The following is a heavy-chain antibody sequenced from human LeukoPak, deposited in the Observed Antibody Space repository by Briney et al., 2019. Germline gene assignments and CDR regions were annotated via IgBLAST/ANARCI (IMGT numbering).Heavy chain of an antibody. CDR1: GGSITSYY. Sequence: SETLSLTCTVSGGSITSYYWSWIRQPPGKGLEWIGYVYYSGTTNYNPSLKSRVTISVDTSKNQFSLRLSSATAADTAVYYCARHYGDYVYFDYWGQGTLVTVSS. CDR2: VYYSGTT. D-gene: IGHD4-17*01. V-gene: IGHV4-59*08. CDR3: ARHYGDYVYFDY. J-gene: IGHJ4*02.